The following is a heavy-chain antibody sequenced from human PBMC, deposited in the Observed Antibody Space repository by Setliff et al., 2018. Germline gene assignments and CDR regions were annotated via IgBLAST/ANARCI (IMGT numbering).Heavy chain of an antibody. CDR1: GFTFTSYY. D-gene: IGHD2-21*02. CDR3: ARGGAIVVATAHFDY. Sequence: WASVKVSCKASGFTFTSYYMFWVRQAPGQGLEWMGIINPSSGSTDYALKFQGRVTMTRDTSTSTVYMELSSLRSEDTAVYYCARGGAIVVATAHFDYWGQGTLVTVSS. J-gene: IGHJ4*02. V-gene: IGHV1-46*01. CDR2: INPSSGST.